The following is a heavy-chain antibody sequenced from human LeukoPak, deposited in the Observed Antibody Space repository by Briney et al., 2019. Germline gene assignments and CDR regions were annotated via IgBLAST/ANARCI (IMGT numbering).Heavy chain of an antibody. V-gene: IGHV3-30*18. J-gene: IGHJ4*02. D-gene: IGHD3-10*01. Sequence: GGSLRLSCAASGFTFSSYGMHWVRQAPGKGLEWVAVISYNGGNTYYADSVKGRFTISRDNSKNTLFLQMNSLRAEDTAVYYCAKDRDYYGSGSYRAGYYFDYWGQGTLVTVSS. CDR1: GFTFSSYG. CDR3: AKDRDYYGSGSYRAGYYFDY. CDR2: ISYNGGNT.